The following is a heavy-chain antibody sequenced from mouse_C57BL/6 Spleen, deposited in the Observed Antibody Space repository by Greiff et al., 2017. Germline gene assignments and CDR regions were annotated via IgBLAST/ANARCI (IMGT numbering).Heavy chain of an antibody. CDR2: IDPEDGEP. V-gene: IGHV14-2*01. J-gene: IGHJ2*01. CDR1: GFNIKDYY. CDR3: ARVLQGYFDY. Sequence: EVQLQQSGAELVKPGASVKLSCTASGFNIKDYYMHWVKQRTEQGLEWIGRIDPEDGEPKYAPKFQGKATITADTSSNTSYLQLSSLTSEDTTVYYCARVLQGYFDYWGQGTTLTVSS. D-gene: IGHD2-14*01.